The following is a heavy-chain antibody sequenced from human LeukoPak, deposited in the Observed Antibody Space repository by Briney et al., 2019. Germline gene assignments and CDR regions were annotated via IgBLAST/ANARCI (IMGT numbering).Heavy chain of an antibody. J-gene: IGHJ4*02. CDR3: ATGFGWDDY. CDR1: GFTFSNAW. CDR2: IKSRPDGGTT. D-gene: IGHD1-26*01. V-gene: IGHV3-15*01. Sequence: GGSLRLSCAASGFTFSNAWMNWVRQAPGKGLEWVGRIKSRPDGGTTDYAAPVKGRFTISRDDSKNTVYLQMNSLKTEDTALYYCATGFGWDDYWGQGTLVTVSS.